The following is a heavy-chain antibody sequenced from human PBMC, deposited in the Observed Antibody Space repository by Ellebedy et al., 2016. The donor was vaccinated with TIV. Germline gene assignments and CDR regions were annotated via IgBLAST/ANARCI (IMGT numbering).Heavy chain of an antibody. V-gene: IGHV3-13*01. CDR1: GFTFSNYD. CDR2: IGPAGAT. J-gene: IGHJ6*03. CDR3: ARGYYYSMDV. Sequence: GESLKISXAASGFTFSNYDMHWVRQAPGKGLEWVSTIGPAGATFYVGSVRGRFTISREDVRNSFYLQMTSLRVGDTAVYYCARGYYYSMDVWGKGTTVIVSS.